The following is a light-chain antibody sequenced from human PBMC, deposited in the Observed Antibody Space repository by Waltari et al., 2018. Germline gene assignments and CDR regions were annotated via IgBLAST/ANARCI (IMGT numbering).Light chain of an antibody. J-gene: IGKJ4*01. CDR3: QKYNSYSGT. CDR1: QTICSW. CDR2: TAS. Sequence: DSQLTQSPSTLPASVGDRVTITCRASQTICSWVAWYQRKPGKDPKPPNYTASVLQSGVPSSSSVSGSGTEVTLTLSNVQPDDFATYYCQKYNSYSGTFGGGPKVEIK. V-gene: IGKV1-5*03.